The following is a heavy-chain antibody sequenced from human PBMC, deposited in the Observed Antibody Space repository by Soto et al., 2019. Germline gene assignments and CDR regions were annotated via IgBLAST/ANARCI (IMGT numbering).Heavy chain of an antibody. V-gene: IGHV4-59*01. CDR1: GGSISSYY. D-gene: IGHD1-26*01. CDR3: ARETWELIDY. J-gene: IGHJ4*02. CDR2: IYYSGST. Sequence: QVQLQESGPGLVKPSETLSLTCTVSGGSISSYYWSWIRQPPGKGLEWIGYIYYSGSTNYNPSLKHRVTTSVDTSKTQFSLKLSSVTAADTAVYYCARETWELIDYWGQGTLVTVSS.